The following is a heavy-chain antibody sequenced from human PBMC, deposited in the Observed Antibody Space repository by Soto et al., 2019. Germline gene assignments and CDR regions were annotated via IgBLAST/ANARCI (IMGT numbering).Heavy chain of an antibody. CDR3: ARAGGLGAVAVDY. Sequence: SETLSLTSTVSDGSIRSSSYYWGWIRQPPGKGLEWIGSIYYSGSTYYNPSLKSRVTISVDRSKNQFSLKLSSVTAADTAVYYCARAGGLGAVAVDYWGQGTLVTVSS. CDR2: IYYSGST. V-gene: IGHV4-39*07. D-gene: IGHD6-19*01. J-gene: IGHJ4*02. CDR1: DGSIRSSSYY.